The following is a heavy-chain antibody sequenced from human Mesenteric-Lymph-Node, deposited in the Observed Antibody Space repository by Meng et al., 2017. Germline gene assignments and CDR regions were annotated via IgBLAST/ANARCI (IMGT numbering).Heavy chain of an antibody. Sequence: QGQLQGSGPGLVKPSGTRSLTCAVYGGSFSGHYWSWIRQPPGRGLEWIGEINHSGSTNYNPSLKSRVTISVDTSKKQFSLKVSSVTAADSAVYYCARRGPSGNFSPWSQGALVTVSS. CDR2: INHSGST. V-gene: IGHV4-34*01. CDR1: GGSFSGHY. J-gene: IGHJ5*02. CDR3: ARRGPSGNFSP. D-gene: IGHD3-10*01.